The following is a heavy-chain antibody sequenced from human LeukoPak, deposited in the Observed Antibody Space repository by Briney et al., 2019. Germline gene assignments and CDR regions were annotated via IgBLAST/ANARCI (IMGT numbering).Heavy chain of an antibody. D-gene: IGHD2-2*01. V-gene: IGHV4-34*01. Sequence: SETLSLTCAVYGGSFSNYYWSWIRQAPGKGLQWIGEINHSGTSNYNPSLKSRVTMSVDTSKSQISLKLHSVTAADTAVYYCARAADSTSNDYWGQGTLVTVSS. J-gene: IGHJ4*02. CDR3: ARAADSTSNDY. CDR2: INHSGTS. CDR1: GGSFSNYY.